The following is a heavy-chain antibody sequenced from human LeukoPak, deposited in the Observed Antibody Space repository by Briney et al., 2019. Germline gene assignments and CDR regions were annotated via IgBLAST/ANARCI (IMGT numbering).Heavy chain of an antibody. CDR1: GFTFSSYA. CDR2: ISASGYST. Sequence: GGSLRLSCAASGFTFSSYAMSWVRQAPGKGLEWVSAISASGYSTYYADSVKGRFTISRDNAKNSLYLQMNSLRAEDTAVYYCAREGAKRWFDPWGQGTLVTVSS. V-gene: IGHV3-23*01. J-gene: IGHJ5*02. CDR3: AREGAKRWFDP.